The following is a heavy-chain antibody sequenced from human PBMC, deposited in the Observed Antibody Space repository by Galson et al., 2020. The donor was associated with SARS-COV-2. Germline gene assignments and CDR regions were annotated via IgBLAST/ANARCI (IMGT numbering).Heavy chain of an antibody. CDR3: ARYSYGYRGYYFDY. V-gene: IGHV4-39*01. CDR2: IYYSGST. Sequence: SETLSLTCTVSGGSISSSSYYWGWIRQPPGKGLEWIGSIYYSGSTYYNPSLKSRVTLSVDTSKNQFSLKLSSVTAADTAVYYCARYSYGYRGYYFDYWGQGTLVTVSS. CDR1: GGSISSSSYY. J-gene: IGHJ4*02. D-gene: IGHD5-18*01.